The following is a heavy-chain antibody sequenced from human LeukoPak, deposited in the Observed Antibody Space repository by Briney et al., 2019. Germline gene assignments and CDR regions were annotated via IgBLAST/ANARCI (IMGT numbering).Heavy chain of an antibody. Sequence: SETLSLTCTVSGGSISSGTYYWSWLRQPAGKGVEWIGRIYTSANTNYTPSLKSRVTISVDTPKNQFSLKLSSVIAADTAVYYCARDRDCGGDCYTFDYWGQGTLVTVSS. D-gene: IGHD2-21*02. CDR2: IYTSANT. CDR3: ARDRDCGGDCYTFDY. J-gene: IGHJ4*02. CDR1: GGSISSGTYY. V-gene: IGHV4-61*02.